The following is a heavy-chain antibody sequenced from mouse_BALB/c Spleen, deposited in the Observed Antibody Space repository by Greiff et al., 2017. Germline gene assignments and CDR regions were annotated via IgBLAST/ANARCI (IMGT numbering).Heavy chain of an antibody. J-gene: IGHJ2*01. CDR3: ARDYYDYAFDY. CDR1: GYTFTSYY. Sequence: QVQLQQSGPELVKPGASVRISCKASGYTFTSYYIHWVKQRPGQGLEWIGWIYPGNVNTKYNEKFKGKATLTADKSSSTAYMQLSSLTSEDSAVYFCARDYYDYAFDYWGQGTTLTVSS. D-gene: IGHD2-4*01. CDR2: IYPGNVNT. V-gene: IGHV1S56*01.